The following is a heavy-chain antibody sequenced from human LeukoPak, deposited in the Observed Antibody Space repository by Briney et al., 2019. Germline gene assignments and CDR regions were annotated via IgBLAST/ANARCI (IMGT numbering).Heavy chain of an antibody. V-gene: IGHV3-23*01. J-gene: IGHJ4*02. Sequence: GGSLRLSCAASGFTFSSYVMSWVRQAPGRGLEWVSAISGSGGSTYYADSVKGRFTISRDNSKNTLYLQMNSLRAEDTAVYYCAKWAAAGIRGRGYWGQGTLVTVSS. CDR1: GFTFSSYV. CDR3: AKWAAAGIRGRGY. CDR2: ISGSGGST. D-gene: IGHD6-13*01.